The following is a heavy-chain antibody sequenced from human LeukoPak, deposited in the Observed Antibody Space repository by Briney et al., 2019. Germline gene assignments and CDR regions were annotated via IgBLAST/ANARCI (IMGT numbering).Heavy chain of an antibody. CDR1: GDSVSSNSAA. V-gene: IGHV6-1*01. D-gene: IGHD3-10*01. J-gene: IGHJ4*02. CDR2: TFYRSKWYN. CDR3: ARATMVRGVIIKNSLDY. Sequence: SQTLSLTCAISGDSVSSNSAAWNWIRQSPSRGLEWLGRTFYRSKWYNDYAVSVKSRITINPDTSKNQFSLQLNPVTPEDTAVYYCARATMVRGVIIKNSLDYWGQGTLVTVSS.